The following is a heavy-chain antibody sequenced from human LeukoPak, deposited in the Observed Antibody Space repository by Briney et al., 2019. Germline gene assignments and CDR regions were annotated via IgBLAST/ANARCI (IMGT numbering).Heavy chain of an antibody. V-gene: IGHV4-4*09. Sequence: SETLSLTCTVSGGSISSCYWSWIRQPPGKGLEWIGYIYTSGSTNYNPPLKSRVTISVDTSKNQFSLKLSSVTAADTAVYYCARQTWSGSYPLDYWGQGTLVTVSS. CDR3: ARQTWSGSYPLDY. CDR1: GGSISSCY. J-gene: IGHJ4*02. D-gene: IGHD1-26*01. CDR2: IYTSGST.